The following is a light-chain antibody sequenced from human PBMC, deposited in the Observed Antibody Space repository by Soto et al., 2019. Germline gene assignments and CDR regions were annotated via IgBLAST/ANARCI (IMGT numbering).Light chain of an antibody. Sequence: QSALTQPASVSGSPGQSITISCIGTSSDVGSYNLVSWYQQHPGKAPKLLIYEVSERPSGVSNRFSGSKSGNTASLTISGLQAEDEAEYYCCSYAGSRTHVLFGGGTKVTVL. V-gene: IGLV2-23*02. J-gene: IGLJ2*01. CDR3: CSYAGSRTHVL. CDR2: EVS. CDR1: SSDVGSYNL.